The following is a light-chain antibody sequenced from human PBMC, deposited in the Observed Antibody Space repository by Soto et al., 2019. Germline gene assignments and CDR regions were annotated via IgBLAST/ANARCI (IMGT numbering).Light chain of an antibody. J-gene: IGKJ1*01. Sequence: EIVLTQSPGTLSLSPGERATLSCRASQSVSSSYLAWYQQKPGQAPRLLIYGASSRATGIPDRFSGSGSGTDYTLTISSLGPEDFAVYYCQQYGSSPPWTVGQGTKVEIK. V-gene: IGKV3-20*01. CDR2: GAS. CDR1: QSVSSSY. CDR3: QQYGSSPPWT.